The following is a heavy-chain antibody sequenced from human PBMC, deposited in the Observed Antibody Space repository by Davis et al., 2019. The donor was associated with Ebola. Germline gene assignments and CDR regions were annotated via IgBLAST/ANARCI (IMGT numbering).Heavy chain of an antibody. CDR1: GGSFSGYY. J-gene: IGHJ6*02. D-gene: IGHD5-12*01. CDR2: INHSGST. CDR3: ARGAARYSGYDFTYYYYGMDV. Sequence: PSETLSLTCAVYGGSFSGYYWSWIRQPPGKGLEWIGEINHSGSTKYTPSLKSRVTISVDTSKNQFSLKLSSVTAADTAVYYCARGAARYSGYDFTYYYYGMDVWGQGTTVTVSS. V-gene: IGHV4-34*01.